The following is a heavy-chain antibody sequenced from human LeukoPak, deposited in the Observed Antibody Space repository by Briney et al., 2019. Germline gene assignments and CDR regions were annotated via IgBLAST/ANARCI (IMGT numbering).Heavy chain of an antibody. CDR3: TKHPEQWDSGYDLGDY. Sequence: GGPLRLSCGASGFTLSIYAMSCVRQAPGKGLEWGSAISGSGGSTYYADSVKGRFTISRDNSKNTLYLQMNSLSAEDTALYYCTKHPEQWDSGYDLGDYWGKGNLVTVSS. D-gene: IGHD5-12*01. CDR1: GFTLSIYA. CDR2: ISGSGGST. J-gene: IGHJ4*02. V-gene: IGHV3-23*01.